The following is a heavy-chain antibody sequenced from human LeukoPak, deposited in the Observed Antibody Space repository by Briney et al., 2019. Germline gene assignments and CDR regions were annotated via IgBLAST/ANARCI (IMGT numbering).Heavy chain of an antibody. CDR3: ARGYCSSTSCHDAFDI. CDR1: GGSISSGGYS. J-gene: IGHJ3*02. V-gene: IGHV4-30-2*01. Sequence: SETLSLTCAVSGGSISSGGYSWSWIRQPPGKGLEWLGYIYHSGSTYYNPSLKSRVTISVDRSKNQFSLKLSSVTAADTAVYYCARGYCSSTSCHDAFDIWGQGTMVTVSS. D-gene: IGHD2-2*01. CDR2: IYHSGST.